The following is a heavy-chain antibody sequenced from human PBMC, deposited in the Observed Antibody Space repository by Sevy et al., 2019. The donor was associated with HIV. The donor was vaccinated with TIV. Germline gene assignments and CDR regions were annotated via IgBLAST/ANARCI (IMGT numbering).Heavy chain of an antibody. CDR3: ARHRAHHDYADP. D-gene: IGHD4-17*01. J-gene: IGHJ5*02. Sequence: SETLSLTCSVSSGSISNGDYYWAWIRLPQGKGLVWIGSIYNNGDTYYNPSLKSRFTLSVENSKNHSSLRLSTVTAADTAIYYCARHRAHHDYADPWGHGTLVTVSS. CDR2: IYNNGDT. CDR1: SGSISNGDYY. V-gene: IGHV4-39*01.